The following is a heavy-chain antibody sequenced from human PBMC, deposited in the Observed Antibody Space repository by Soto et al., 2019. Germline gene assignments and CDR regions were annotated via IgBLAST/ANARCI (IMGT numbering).Heavy chain of an antibody. V-gene: IGHV4-39*01. CDR1: GGSISSSPCH. CDR2: IKYSGTT. J-gene: IGHJ4*02. CDR3: ARGYVKISSSSWYYFDY. D-gene: IGHD6-13*01. Sequence: SETLSLTCTVSGGSISSSPCHWGWIRQPPGKGLEWIASIKYSGTTFYNPSLKSRVTLSVDTSKNQFALKLSSVTAAETAVYYCARGYVKISSSSWYYFDYWGQGTLVTVS.